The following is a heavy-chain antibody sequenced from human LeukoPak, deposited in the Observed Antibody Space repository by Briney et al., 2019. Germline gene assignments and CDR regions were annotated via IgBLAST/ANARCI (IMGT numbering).Heavy chain of an antibody. D-gene: IGHD6-19*01. Sequence: SETLSLTCTVYGGSISGYYWSWIRQPAGKGLEWIGRIYTSGSTNYNPSLKSRVTISVDTSKNQFSLKLSSVTAADTAVYYCARDLPVIAGASTLSESYYYRMDVWGQGTTVTVSS. J-gene: IGHJ6*02. CDR1: GGSISGYY. CDR3: ARDLPVIAGASTLSESYYYRMDV. CDR2: IYTSGST. V-gene: IGHV4-4*07.